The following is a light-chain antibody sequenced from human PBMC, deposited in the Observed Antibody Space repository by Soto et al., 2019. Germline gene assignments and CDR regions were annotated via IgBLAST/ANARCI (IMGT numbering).Light chain of an antibody. CDR1: QSVSSSY. J-gene: IGKJ4*01. CDR3: QQYGSSPLT. V-gene: IGKV3-20*01. Sequence: EIVLTQSPGTLSLSPGERATLSCRASQSVSSSYLAWYQQQPGQAPRLLIYGASSRATGIPDRFSGSGSGTDFTLTISRLEHEYFAVYYCQQYGSSPLTCGGGTKVEIK. CDR2: GAS.